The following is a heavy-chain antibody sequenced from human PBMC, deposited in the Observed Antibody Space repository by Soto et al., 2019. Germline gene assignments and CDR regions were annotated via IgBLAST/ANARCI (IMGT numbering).Heavy chain of an antibody. J-gene: IGHJ6*02. D-gene: IGHD1-7*01. CDR3: ARGQTGTHYGMDV. V-gene: IGHV1-2*02. CDR1: GYTFTGYY. Sequence: VASVKVSCKASGYTFTGYYMHWVRQAPGQGLEWMGWINPNSGGTNYAQKFQGRVTMTRDTSISTAYMELSRLRSDDTAVYYCARGQTGTHYGMDVWGQGTTVTVSS. CDR2: INPNSGGT.